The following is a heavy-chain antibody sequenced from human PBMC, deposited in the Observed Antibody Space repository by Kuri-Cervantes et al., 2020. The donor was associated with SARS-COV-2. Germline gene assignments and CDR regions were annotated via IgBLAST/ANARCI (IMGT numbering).Heavy chain of an antibody. Sequence: GESLRLSWPGFGFTFNSYAMSWVRQVPGKGLAWVSTISGSGGSTYYADSVKGRFTISRDNSKNTLYLQMNSLRADDTAVYYCAKGTSSSGYYCGLDFWGQGPLVTVSS. J-gene: IGHJ4*02. D-gene: IGHD3-22*01. CDR1: GFTFNSYA. V-gene: IGHV3-23*01. CDR2: ISGSGGST. CDR3: AKGTSSSGYYCGLDF.